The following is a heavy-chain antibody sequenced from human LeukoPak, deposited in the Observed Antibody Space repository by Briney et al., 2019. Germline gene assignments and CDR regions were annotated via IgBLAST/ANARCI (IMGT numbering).Heavy chain of an antibody. J-gene: IGHJ4*02. CDR2: ISGSGGST. CDR1: GFTFSSYA. V-gene: IGHV3-23*01. D-gene: IGHD3-10*01. CDR3: AKDLIIDGSGSYYNEVDY. Sequence: GGSLRLSCAASGFTFSSYAMSWVSQAPGKGLEWVSAISGSGGSTYYADSVKGRFTISRDNSKNTLYLQMNSLRAEDTAVYYCAKDLIIDGSGSYYNEVDYWGQGTLVTVSS.